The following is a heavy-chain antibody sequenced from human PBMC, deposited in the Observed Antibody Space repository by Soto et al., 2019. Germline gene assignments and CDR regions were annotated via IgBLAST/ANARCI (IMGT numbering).Heavy chain of an antibody. CDR2: MNPNSGNT. V-gene: IGHV1-8*01. CDR3: AREVSWLVSD. Sequence: QVQLVQSGAEVKKPGASVKVSCKASGYTFTSYDINWVRQATGQGLEWMGWMNPNSGNTGYAQKFQDRVTMNRNTSISTAYRELSSLRSEDTGVYYCAREVSWLVSDWGQGTLVTVSS. J-gene: IGHJ4*02. D-gene: IGHD6-19*01. CDR1: GYTFTSYD.